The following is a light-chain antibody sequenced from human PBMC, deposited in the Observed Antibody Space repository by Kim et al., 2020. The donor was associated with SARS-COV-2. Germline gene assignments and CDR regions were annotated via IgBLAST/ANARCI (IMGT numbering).Light chain of an antibody. CDR2: AAS. V-gene: IGKV1-16*01. CDR1: QDISSY. J-gene: IGKJ2*01. CDR3: QQYYSYPYT. Sequence: DIQMTQSPSSLSASVGDRVTITCRASQDISSYLAWFQQRPGKAPKSLIGAASSLQSGVPSRFSGRGSGTVFTLTISSLRPEDFATYHCQQYYSYPYTFGQGTKLEIK.